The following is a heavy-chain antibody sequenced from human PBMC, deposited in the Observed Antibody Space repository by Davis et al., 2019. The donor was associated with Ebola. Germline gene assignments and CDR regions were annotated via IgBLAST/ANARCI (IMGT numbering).Heavy chain of an antibody. Sequence: GESLKISCAASGFTFSSYWMHWVRQAPGKGLVWVSRMNSDGSSTSYADSVKGRFTISRDNARNTLYLQMNSLRPEDTSLYYCVRGGGSFDYWGQGTLVTVSS. CDR1: GFTFSSYW. D-gene: IGHD3-10*01. CDR3: VRGGGSFDY. J-gene: IGHJ4*02. V-gene: IGHV3-74*01. CDR2: MNSDGSST.